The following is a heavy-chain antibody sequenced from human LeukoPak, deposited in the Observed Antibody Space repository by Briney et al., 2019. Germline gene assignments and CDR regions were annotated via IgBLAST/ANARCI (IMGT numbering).Heavy chain of an antibody. CDR2: VFHTGSR. J-gene: IGHJ3*02. Sequence: PSETLSLTCTVSGGSIVASDWWTWVRQIPGKGPEWVGEVFHTGSRNYSPSLKSRVTVSIDKYKSQFYLQLTSVTAADTGVYFCTRRNSLYDAFDIWGRGTPVAVSS. CDR3: TRRNSLYDAFDI. D-gene: IGHD2-21*01. V-gene: IGHV4-4*02. CDR1: GGSIVASDW.